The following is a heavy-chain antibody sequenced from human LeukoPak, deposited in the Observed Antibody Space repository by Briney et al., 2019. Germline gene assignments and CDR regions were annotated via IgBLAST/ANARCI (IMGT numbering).Heavy chain of an antibody. CDR2: ISSSGSTI. J-gene: IGHJ4*02. CDR3: ARPLGIAVAGYDY. V-gene: IGHV3-48*03. Sequence: GGSLRLSCAASGFTFSIYEMNWVRQAPGKGLEWVSYISSSGSTIYYADSVKGRFTISRDNAKNSLYLQMNSLRAEDTAVYYCARPLGIAVAGYDYWGQGTLVTVSS. CDR1: GFTFSIYE. D-gene: IGHD6-19*01.